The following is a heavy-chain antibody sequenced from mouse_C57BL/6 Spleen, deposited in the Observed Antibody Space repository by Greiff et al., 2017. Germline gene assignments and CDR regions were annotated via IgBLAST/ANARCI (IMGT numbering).Heavy chain of an antibody. J-gene: IGHJ1*03. CDR1: GFTFSDYG. V-gene: IGHV5-15*01. D-gene: IGHD1-1*01. Sequence: EVMLVKSGGGLVQPGGSLKLSCAASGFTFSDYGMAWVRQAPRKGPEWVAFISNLAYSIYYADTVTGRFTISRENAKNSLYLEMSSLRSEYTAMYDCARHHYGRSYWYFDVWGTGTTVTVAS. CDR3: ARHHYGRSYWYFDV. CDR2: ISNLAYSI.